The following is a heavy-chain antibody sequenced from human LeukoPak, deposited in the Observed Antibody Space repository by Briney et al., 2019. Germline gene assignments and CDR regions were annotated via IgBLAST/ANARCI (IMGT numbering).Heavy chain of an antibody. CDR3: AREHIVVVPAAPFNWFDP. D-gene: IGHD2-2*01. V-gene: IGHV4-4*07. Sequence: SETLSLTCTVSGGSISSYYWSWIRQPAGKGLEWIGRIYTSGSTIYNPSLKSRVTMSVDTSKNQFSLKLSSVTAADTAVYYCAREHIVVVPAAPFNWFDPWGQGTLVTVSS. J-gene: IGHJ5*02. CDR2: IYTSGST. CDR1: GGSISSYY.